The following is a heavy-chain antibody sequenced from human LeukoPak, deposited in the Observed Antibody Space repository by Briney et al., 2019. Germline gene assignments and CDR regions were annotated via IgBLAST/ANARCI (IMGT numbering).Heavy chain of an antibody. CDR3: ARDLAPPPYYYGTGCPDD. V-gene: IGHV1-2*02. CDR1: GYTFTGYY. J-gene: IGHJ4*02. Sequence: ASVKVSCKASGYTFTGYYMHWVRQAPGQGLEWMGWINPNSGGTNYAQKFQGRVTMTRDTSITTAYMEMTRVRSDDTAVYYCARDLAPPPYYYGTGCPDDWGQGTLVTVSS. D-gene: IGHD3-10*01. CDR2: INPNSGGT.